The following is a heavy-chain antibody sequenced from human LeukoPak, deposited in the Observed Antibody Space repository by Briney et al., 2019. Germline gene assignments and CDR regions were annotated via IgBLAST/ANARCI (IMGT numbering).Heavy chain of an antibody. D-gene: IGHD3-3*01. CDR3: ATVLPLRVFGVVMMRYFDY. Sequence: GSSVKVSCQVSGYTLTELSMHWVRQAPGRGREWMGGFDPEDGETIYAQKFQGRVTMTEDTSTDTAYMELSSLRSEDTAVYYCATVLPLRVFGVVMMRYFDYWGQGTLVTVSS. CDR1: GYTLTELS. CDR2: FDPEDGET. V-gene: IGHV1-24*01. J-gene: IGHJ4*02.